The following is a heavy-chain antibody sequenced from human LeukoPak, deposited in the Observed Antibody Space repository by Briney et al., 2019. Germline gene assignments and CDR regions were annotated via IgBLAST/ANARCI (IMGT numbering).Heavy chain of an antibody. CDR1: GGSISNYW. D-gene: IGHD6-13*01. J-gene: IGHJ4*02. V-gene: IGHV4-59*01. CDR3: ARGYSSSWSYFDY. Sequence: SETLSLTCTVSGGSISNYWWSWIRQPPGKGLEWSGYVFDSGGTNYNPSLKSRVTISVDTSKKQFSLKLSSVTAADTAVYYCARGYSSSWSYFDYWGQGTLVTVSS. CDR2: VFDSGGT.